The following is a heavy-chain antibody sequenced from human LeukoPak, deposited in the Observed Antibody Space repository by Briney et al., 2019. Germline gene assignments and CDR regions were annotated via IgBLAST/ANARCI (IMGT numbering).Heavy chain of an antibody. V-gene: IGHV4-59*01. Sequence: SETLSLTCAVSGGSISSYYWSWVRQPPRKGLGWIGYIYYSGSTNYNPSLKSRVTISVDTSKNHFSLRLSSVTAADTAVYYCARAEPISIKYYFDYWGQGTLVTVSS. CDR3: ARAEPISIKYYFDY. D-gene: IGHD1-14*01. CDR2: IYYSGST. CDR1: GGSISSYY. J-gene: IGHJ4*02.